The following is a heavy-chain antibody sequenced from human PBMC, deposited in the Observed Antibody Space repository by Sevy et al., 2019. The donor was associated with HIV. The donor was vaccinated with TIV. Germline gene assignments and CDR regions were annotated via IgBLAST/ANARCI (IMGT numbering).Heavy chain of an antibody. V-gene: IGHV4-61*02. CDR2: IYASGRT. CDR3: ARGGIKRDYYYAMDV. D-gene: IGHD1-26*01. CDR1: GDSISSGDSF. J-gene: IGHJ6*02. Sequence: SETLSLTCTVSGDSISSGDSFWSWIRQPAGRRLAWIGRIYASGRTMYNPSLKSRLTLSVDTSKNQFSLELTSVTAADTAVYYCARGGIKRDYYYAMDVWGQGTPVTVSS.